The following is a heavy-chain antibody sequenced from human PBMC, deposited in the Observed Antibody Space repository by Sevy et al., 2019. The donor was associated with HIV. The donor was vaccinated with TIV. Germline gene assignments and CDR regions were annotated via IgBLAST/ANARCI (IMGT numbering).Heavy chain of an antibody. J-gene: IGHJ5*02. CDR1: GGTFSSYG. CDR2: IIPIFGSA. CDR3: ARGGGLSPHHWLDP. V-gene: IGHV1-69*13. Sequence: ASVKVSCKASGGTFSSYGITWVRQAPGQGLEWMGEIIPIFGSANYGQTFQGRVTMTADQSTSTAYMELKSLGSDDTAVYYCARGGGLSPHHWLDPWGQGTLVTVSS. D-gene: IGHD3-16*01.